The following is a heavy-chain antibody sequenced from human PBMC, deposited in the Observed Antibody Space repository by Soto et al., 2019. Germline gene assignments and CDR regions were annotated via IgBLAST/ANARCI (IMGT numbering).Heavy chain of an antibody. V-gene: IGHV1-8*01. CDR1: GYTFTSYD. Sequence: ASVKVSCKASGYTFTSYDMNWVRQATGQGLEWMGWMNPNSGNTGYAQKFQGRVTMTRNTSISTAYMELSSLRSEDTAVYYCARFPGYYYYYYMDVWGKGTTVTVSS. CDR2: MNPNSGNT. J-gene: IGHJ6*03. CDR3: ARFPGYYYYYYMDV.